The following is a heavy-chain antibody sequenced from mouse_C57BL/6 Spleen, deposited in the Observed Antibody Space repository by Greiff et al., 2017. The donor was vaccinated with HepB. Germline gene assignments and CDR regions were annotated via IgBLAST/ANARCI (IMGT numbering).Heavy chain of an antibody. D-gene: IGHD2-5*01. CDR1: GYTFTSYW. J-gene: IGHJ2*01. CDR3: ARSYSNYVSYFDY. V-gene: IGHV1-61*01. Sequence: QVQLQQSGAELVRPGSSVKLSCKASGYTFTSYWMDWVKQRPGQGLEWIGNIYPSDSETHYNQKFKDKATLTVDKSSSTAYMQLSSLTSEDSAVYYCARSYSNYVSYFDYWGQGTTLTVSS. CDR2: IYPSDSET.